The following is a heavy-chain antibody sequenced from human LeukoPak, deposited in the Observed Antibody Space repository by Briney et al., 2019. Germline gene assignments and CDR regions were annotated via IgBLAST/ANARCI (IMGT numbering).Heavy chain of an antibody. J-gene: IGHJ4*02. CDR3: ARNFSSGWFDY. V-gene: IGHV4-39*07. Sequence: SETLSLTCTVSGGSISSSNYYWGWIRQPPGRGLERIGSIYYSGSTSYNPSLKSRVTISVDTSKNQFSLKLSSVTAADTAVYYCARNFSSGWFDYWGQGTLVTVSS. CDR1: GGSISSSNYY. D-gene: IGHD6-19*01. CDR2: IYYSGST.